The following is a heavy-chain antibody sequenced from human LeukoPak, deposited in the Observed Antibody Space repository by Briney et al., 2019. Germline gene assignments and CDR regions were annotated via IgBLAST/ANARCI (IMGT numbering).Heavy chain of an antibody. V-gene: IGHV3-30*03. Sequence: GGSLRLSCATSGFTFSNYGMHWVRQAPGKGLEWVTVVSFDGSDKYYADSVTGRFTISRDNSRNVLYLQMNSLRAEDTAVYYCASGVITVAGTGIDYWGQGTLVTVSS. CDR3: ASGVITVAGTGIDY. CDR2: VSFDGSDK. J-gene: IGHJ4*02. D-gene: IGHD6-19*01. CDR1: GFTFSNYG.